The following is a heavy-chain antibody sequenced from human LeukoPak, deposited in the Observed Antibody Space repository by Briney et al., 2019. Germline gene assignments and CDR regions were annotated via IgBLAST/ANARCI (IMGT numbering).Heavy chain of an antibody. V-gene: IGHV4-59*06. CDR3: ARGASGYENYFDY. CDR2: ISYRGST. Sequence: SETLSLACSVSGGSIISYYWSWIRQHPGKGLEWIGYISYRGSTYYNPSLESRVTISLDTSKNQFSLKLSSVTAADTAVYYCARGASGYENYFDYWGQGTLVTVSS. CDR1: GGSIISYY. D-gene: IGHD5-12*01. J-gene: IGHJ4*02.